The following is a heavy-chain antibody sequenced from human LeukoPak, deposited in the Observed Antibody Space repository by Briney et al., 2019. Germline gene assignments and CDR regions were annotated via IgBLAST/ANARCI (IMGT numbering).Heavy chain of an antibody. D-gene: IGHD3-3*01. J-gene: IGHJ3*02. V-gene: IGHV3-48*04. CDR3: ARDRVPRYDFWSGYYKGFGAFDI. CDR2: ISSRSSTI. CDR1: GFIFNDYS. Sequence: GGSLRLSCVGSGFIFNDYSMNWVRQAPGKGPEWISYISSRSSTIYYADSVKGRFTISRDNAKNSLYLQMNSLRAEDTAVYYCARDRVPRYDFWSGYYKGFGAFDIWGQGTMVTVSS.